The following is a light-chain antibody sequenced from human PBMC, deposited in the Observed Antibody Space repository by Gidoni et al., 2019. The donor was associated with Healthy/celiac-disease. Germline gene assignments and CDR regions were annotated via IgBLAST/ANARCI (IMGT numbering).Light chain of an antibody. J-gene: IGKJ1*01. CDR1: QSLGSN. Sequence: IVMTQSPATLSVSPGERATLSCRESQSLGSNLAWYQQKPGQAPRLLIYGASTRATGIPARFSGSGSGTEFTLTISSLQSEDVAVYYCQHYHNWPPWTFGQGTKVQIK. CDR2: GAS. CDR3: QHYHNWPPWT. V-gene: IGKV3-15*01.